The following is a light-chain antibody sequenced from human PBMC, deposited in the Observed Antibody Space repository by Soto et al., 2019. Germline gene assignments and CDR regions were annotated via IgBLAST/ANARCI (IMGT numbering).Light chain of an antibody. CDR3: QHYDSLPIT. CDR2: GAS. CDR1: QSVRNY. Sequence: EILLTQSPATVSLSPGERATVSCRTSQSVRNYLAWYQQKPGQPPRLLIYGASSRATGIPDRFSGSGSGTDFTLTISRLEPEDFAVFYCQHYDSLPITFGQGTRLEIK. V-gene: IGKV3-20*01. J-gene: IGKJ5*01.